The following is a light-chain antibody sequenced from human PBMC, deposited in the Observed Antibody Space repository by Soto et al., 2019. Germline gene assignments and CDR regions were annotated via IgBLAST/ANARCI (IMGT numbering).Light chain of an antibody. V-gene: IGLV2-14*01. Sequence: QSALTQPASVSGSPGQSITISCTGTSSDVGGYNYVSWYQHHPGKAPKLIIYEVSNRPSGVSNRFSGSKSGNTASLTISGLRAEDEADYYCNSYTSKSTGVFGTGTKLTVL. J-gene: IGLJ1*01. CDR3: NSYTSKSTGV. CDR1: SSDVGGYNY. CDR2: EVS.